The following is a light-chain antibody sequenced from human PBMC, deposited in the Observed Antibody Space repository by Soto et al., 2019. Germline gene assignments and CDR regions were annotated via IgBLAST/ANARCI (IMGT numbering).Light chain of an antibody. Sequence: QSALTQPASVSGSPGQSITISCTGTSSDVGGYDYVSWYQQHPGKAPKLMIYDVSNRPSGASNRFSGSKSGNTVSLTISGLQAEDEADYYCSSYTSSSTLLYVFGTGTKLTVL. J-gene: IGLJ1*01. CDR1: SSDVGGYDY. V-gene: IGLV2-14*01. CDR3: SSYTSSSTLLYV. CDR2: DVS.